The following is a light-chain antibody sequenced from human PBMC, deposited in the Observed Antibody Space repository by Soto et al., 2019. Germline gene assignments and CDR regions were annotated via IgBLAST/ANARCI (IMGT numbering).Light chain of an antibody. CDR3: QQYNNWPGWA. J-gene: IGKJ1*01. CDR1: QSVCGN. Sequence: EIVMTQSPVTLSVSPGERVTLSCRASQSVCGNLAWYQQKPGQAPRLLIYGASTRATGIPARFSGSGSGTEFTLTISSLQSEDFAVYYCQQYNNWPGWAFGQGTKVE. CDR2: GAS. V-gene: IGKV3-15*01.